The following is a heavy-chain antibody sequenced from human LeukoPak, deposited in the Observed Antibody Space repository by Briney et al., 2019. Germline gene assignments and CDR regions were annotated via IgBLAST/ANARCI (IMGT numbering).Heavy chain of an antibody. CDR3: ASAGIVGADNYFDY. D-gene: IGHD1-26*01. CDR1: GGTFSSYG. CDR2: IIPILGIA. Sequence: SVKVSCKASGGTFSSYGISWVRQAPGQGLEWMGRIIPILGIANYAQKFQGRVTITADKSTSTAYMELSSLRSEDTAVYYCASAGIVGADNYFDYWGQGTLVTVSS. J-gene: IGHJ4*02. V-gene: IGHV1-69*04.